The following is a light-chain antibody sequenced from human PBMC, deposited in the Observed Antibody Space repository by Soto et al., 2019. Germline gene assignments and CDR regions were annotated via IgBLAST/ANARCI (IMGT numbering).Light chain of an antibody. CDR3: QHYDSLPIT. V-gene: IGKV3-20*01. CDR1: QSVSNKY. Sequence: EILFTQSPCTLSLSPGERATLSCRTTQSVSNKYLAWYKQKPGQAPRLLSYGASNRATGIPDRFSGSGSGTDFTLTISRLEPEDFEVFYCQHYDSLPITFGQGTRLEI. J-gene: IGKJ5*01. CDR2: GAS.